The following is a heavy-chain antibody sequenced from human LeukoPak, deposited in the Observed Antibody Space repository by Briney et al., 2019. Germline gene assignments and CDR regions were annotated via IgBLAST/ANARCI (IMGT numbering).Heavy chain of an antibody. V-gene: IGHV4-59*01. CDR3: ARSRSRGYSGDFDY. Sequence: PSETLSLTCIVSGGSISGYYWSRIRQPPGKGLEWIGYIYYTGTTNYNPSLKSRITLSADTSKNQFSLKLSSVTAADTAVYYCARSRSRGYSGDFDYWGQGTLVTVSS. J-gene: IGHJ4*02. CDR1: GGSISGYY. D-gene: IGHD5-12*01. CDR2: IYYTGTT.